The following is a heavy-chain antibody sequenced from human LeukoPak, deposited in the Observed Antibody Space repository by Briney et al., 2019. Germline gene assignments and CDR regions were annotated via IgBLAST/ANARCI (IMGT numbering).Heavy chain of an antibody. V-gene: IGHV3-49*03. Sequence: GGSLRLSCTASGFTFGDYAMSWFRQAPGKGLEWVGFIRSKGYGGTTEYAASVRGRFTISRDDSKSIAYLQMNSLKSEDTAVYYCTADTTTATEYAFDVWGQGTMVTVSS. CDR2: IRSKGYGGTT. CDR3: TADTTTATEYAFDV. J-gene: IGHJ3*01. D-gene: IGHD5-18*01. CDR1: GFTFGDYA.